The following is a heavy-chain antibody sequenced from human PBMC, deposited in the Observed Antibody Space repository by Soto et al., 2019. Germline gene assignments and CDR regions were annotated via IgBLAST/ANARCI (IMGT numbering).Heavy chain of an antibody. CDR1: GGSISSGGYY. CDR3: ARDLNTGNPPYYGMDV. V-gene: IGHV4-31*03. D-gene: IGHD3-10*01. CDR2: IYYSGST. Sequence: QVQLQESGPGLVKPSQTLSLTCTVSGGSISSGGYYWSWIRQHPGKGLEWIGYIYYSGSTYYNPALKSRGTISVDTSKNHSPRNLSSVTAADTAVYYCARDLNTGNPPYYGMDVWGQGTTVTVSS. J-gene: IGHJ6*02.